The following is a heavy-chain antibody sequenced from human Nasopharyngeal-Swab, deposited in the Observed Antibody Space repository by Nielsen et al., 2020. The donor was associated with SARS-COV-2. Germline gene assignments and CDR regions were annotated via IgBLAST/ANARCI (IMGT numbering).Heavy chain of an antibody. CDR2: ISSKGNNYAT. CDR3: TRCGGGCYSGRDY. Sequence: ESLKISCAASGFTFSDSAIHWVRQASGKGLEWVGRISSKGNNYATAYAASVKGRFTIFRDDPTNTAFLQMNSLKTEDTAVYYCTRCGGGCYSGRDYWGQGTLVTVSS. D-gene: IGHD2-15*01. J-gene: IGHJ4*02. V-gene: IGHV3-73*01. CDR1: GFTFSDSA.